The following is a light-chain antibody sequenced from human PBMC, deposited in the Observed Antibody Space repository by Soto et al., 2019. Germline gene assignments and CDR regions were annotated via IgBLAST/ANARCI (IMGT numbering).Light chain of an antibody. Sequence: EIVMTQSPVTLSVSPGGRATLSCRASQSVNSNLAWYQQKPGQAPRLLIYAASTRATGIPARFSGSGSGTEFTLTISSLQSEDCAVYYCQQYNDWPPPTFGGGTKVEIE. CDR3: QQYNDWPPPT. V-gene: IGKV3-15*01. J-gene: IGKJ4*01. CDR2: AAS. CDR1: QSVNSN.